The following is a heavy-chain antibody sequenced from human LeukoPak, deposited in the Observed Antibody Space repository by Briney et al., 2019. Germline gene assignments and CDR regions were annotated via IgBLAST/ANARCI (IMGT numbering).Heavy chain of an antibody. CDR3: AKDGRMVRGVIITFDY. J-gene: IGHJ4*02. D-gene: IGHD3-10*01. Sequence: GGSLRLSCAASGFTFSSYAMSWVRQAPGKGPEWVSAISGSGGSTYYADSVKGRFTISRDNSKNTLYLQMNSLRAEDTAVYYCAKDGRMVRGVIITFDYWGQGTLVTVSS. V-gene: IGHV3-23*01. CDR2: ISGSGGST. CDR1: GFTFSSYA.